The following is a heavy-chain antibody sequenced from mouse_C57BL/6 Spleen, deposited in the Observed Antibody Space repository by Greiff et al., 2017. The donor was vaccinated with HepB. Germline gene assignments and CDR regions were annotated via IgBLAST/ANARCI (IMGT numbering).Heavy chain of an antibody. D-gene: IGHD1-1*02. CDR1: GYTFTSYW. V-gene: IGHV1-50*01. CDR2: IDPSDSYT. CDR3: SSHYGSYAMDY. J-gene: IGHJ4*01. Sequence: VQLQQSGAELVKPGASVKLSCKASGYTFTSYWMQWVKQRPGQGLEWIGEIDPSDSYTNYNQKFKGKATLTVDTSSSTAYMQLSSLTSEDSAVYDCSSHYGSYAMDYWGQGTSVTVSS.